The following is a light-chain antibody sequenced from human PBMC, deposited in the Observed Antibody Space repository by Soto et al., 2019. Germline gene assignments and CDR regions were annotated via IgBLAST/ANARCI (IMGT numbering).Light chain of an antibody. J-gene: IGKJ2*01. CDR2: DVS. CDR1: QSVSSY. V-gene: IGKV3-11*01. CDR3: LQRSTWST. Sequence: EIVLTQSPATLSLSPGERATLSCRASQSVSSYLAWYQQKPGQAPRLVIYDVSSRATGVPPRFSGSGSGTDFALTISSLEPEDFACYYCLQRSTWSTFGQGTKLEIK.